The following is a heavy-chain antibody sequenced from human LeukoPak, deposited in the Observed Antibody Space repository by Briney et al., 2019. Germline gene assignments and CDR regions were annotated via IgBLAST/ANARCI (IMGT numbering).Heavy chain of an antibody. D-gene: IGHD6-19*01. V-gene: IGHV3-23*01. CDR1: GFTFSSFA. J-gene: IGHJ4*02. Sequence: PGESLRLSCAASGFTFSSFAMSWVRQAPGRGLEWVSSISGSGASTYYADSVKGRFTISRDNSRNTLYLQMSGLRAEDTAVYYCAKSHSVAVAGTYSTYYFDSWGQGTLVTVSS. CDR3: AKSHSVAVAGTYSTYYFDS. CDR2: ISGSGAST.